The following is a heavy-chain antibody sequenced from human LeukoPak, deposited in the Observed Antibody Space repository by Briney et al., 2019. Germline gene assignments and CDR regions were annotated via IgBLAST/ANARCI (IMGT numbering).Heavy chain of an antibody. CDR2: IWYDGSNT. CDR1: GFTFSSYG. J-gene: IGHJ3*02. CDR3: STTVTTGAFDI. V-gene: IGHV3-33*01. Sequence: PGGSLRLSCAASGFTFSSYGMHWVRQAPGKGLEWVAVIWYDGSNTYYADSVKGRFTISRDNSKNTLYLQMNSLRAEDTAVYYCSTTVTTGAFDIWGQGTMVTVSS. D-gene: IGHD4-17*01.